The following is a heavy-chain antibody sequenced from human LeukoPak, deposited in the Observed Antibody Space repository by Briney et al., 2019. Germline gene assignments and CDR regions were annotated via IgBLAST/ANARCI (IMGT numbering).Heavy chain of an antibody. Sequence: GGSLRLSCAASGFSFSSSWMNWVRQAPGKGLEWVANIKQDGSEKHYVDSVKGRFTISRDNAKNSLYLQMNSLRAGDTAVYYCARGRRYYDILTGYDYYYGMDVWGQGTTVTVSS. J-gene: IGHJ6*02. CDR3: ARGRRYYDILTGYDYYYGMDV. CDR2: IKQDGSEK. V-gene: IGHV3-7*01. CDR1: GFSFSSSW. D-gene: IGHD3-9*01.